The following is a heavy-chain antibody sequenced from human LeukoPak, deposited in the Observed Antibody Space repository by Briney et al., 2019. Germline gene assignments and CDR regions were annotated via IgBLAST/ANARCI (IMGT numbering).Heavy chain of an antibody. CDR1: GFTFSSYA. V-gene: IGHV3-23*01. J-gene: IGHJ4*02. CDR3: ASSRDFGVVIMPSNFDY. D-gene: IGHD3-3*01. CDR2: ISGSGGST. Sequence: GESLRLSCAASGFTFSSYAMSWVRQAPGKGLEWVSAISGSGGSTYYADSVKGRFTISRDNSKNTLYLQMNSLRAEDTAVYYCASSRDFGVVIMPSNFDYWGQGTLVTVSS.